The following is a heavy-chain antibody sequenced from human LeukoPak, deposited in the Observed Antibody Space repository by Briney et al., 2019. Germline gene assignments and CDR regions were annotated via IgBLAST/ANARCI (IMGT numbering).Heavy chain of an antibody. CDR3: AREAAAAGTRFNWFDP. Sequence: RASVKVSCKASGYTFTSYGISWVRQAPGQGLEWMGWISAYNGNTNYAQKLQGGVTMTTDTSTSTAYMELRNLRSDDTAVYYCAREAAAAGTRFNWFDPWGQGTLVTVSS. CDR1: GYTFTSYG. J-gene: IGHJ5*02. V-gene: IGHV1-18*01. CDR2: ISAYNGNT. D-gene: IGHD6-13*01.